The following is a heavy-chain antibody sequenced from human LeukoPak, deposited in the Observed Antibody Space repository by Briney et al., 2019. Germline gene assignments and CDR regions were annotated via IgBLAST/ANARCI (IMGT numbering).Heavy chain of an antibody. CDR3: ARPFYYDSNGGEGMDV. J-gene: IGHJ6*02. V-gene: IGHV3-21*06. Sequence: GGSLRLSRAASGFTFTRFNMNWVRQAPGKGLELVSSITTSGTYIYYADSVKGRFTISRDNAKNSLYLQMNSLRAEDTAVYYCARPFYYDSNGGEGMDVWGQGTTVTVSS. D-gene: IGHD3-22*01. CDR2: ITTSGTYI. CDR1: GFTFTRFN.